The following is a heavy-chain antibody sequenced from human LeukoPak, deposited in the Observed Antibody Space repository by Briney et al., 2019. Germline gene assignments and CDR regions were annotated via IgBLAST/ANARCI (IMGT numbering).Heavy chain of an antibody. J-gene: IGHJ5*02. V-gene: IGHV3-23*01. CDR2: ISGSGVST. CDR3: AKGGSYQPA. CDR1: GFTFNNYA. Sequence: GGSLRLSRAASGFTFNNYAMSWVRQAPGKGLEGVSAISGSGVSTYYADSVRGRFTISRDNSKNTLYLQMNSLRAEDTAVYYCAKGGSYQPAWGQGTLVTVSS. D-gene: IGHD2-2*01.